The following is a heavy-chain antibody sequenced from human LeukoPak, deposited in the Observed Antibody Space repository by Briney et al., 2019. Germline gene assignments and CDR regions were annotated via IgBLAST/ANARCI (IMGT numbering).Heavy chain of an antibody. Sequence: GGSLRLSCAASGFTFSSYWMSWVRQAPGKGLEWVANIKQDGSEKYYVDSVKGRFTISRDNAKNSLYLQMNSLRAEDTAVYYCARDGGYSNYANSMDVWGRGTTVTVSS. CDR1: GFTFSSYW. D-gene: IGHD4-11*01. J-gene: IGHJ6*02. CDR2: IKQDGSEK. V-gene: IGHV3-7*01. CDR3: ARDGGYSNYANSMDV.